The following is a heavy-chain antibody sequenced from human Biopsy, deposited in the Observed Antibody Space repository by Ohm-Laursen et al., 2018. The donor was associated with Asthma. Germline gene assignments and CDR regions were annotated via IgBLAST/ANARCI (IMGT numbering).Heavy chain of an antibody. CDR1: GYTFSDSW. CDR2: IFAANSET. D-gene: IGHD1-7*01. V-gene: IGHV5-51*01. J-gene: IGHJ4*02. Sequence: ESLKISCKASGYTFSDSWIGWVRQMSGKGLELMGIIFAANSETKYSPSFQGQVTISVDMSISTAFLQWSSLKASDTAMYYCARFIDGTFFVDYWGQGTLVTVSS. CDR3: ARFIDGTFFVDY.